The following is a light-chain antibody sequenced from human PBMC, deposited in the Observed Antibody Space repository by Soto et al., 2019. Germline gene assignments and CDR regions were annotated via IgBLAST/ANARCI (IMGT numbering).Light chain of an antibody. J-gene: IGKJ4*01. Sequence: DIQMTQSPSTLSASVGDRVTITCRASQSISSWLAWYQQKPGRAPKLLISKASSLESGVPSRFSGSGSGTEFTLTISSLQPDDFATFYCQQYNSFPLTFGGGTKVDSK. CDR3: QQYNSFPLT. CDR1: QSISSW. CDR2: KAS. V-gene: IGKV1-5*03.